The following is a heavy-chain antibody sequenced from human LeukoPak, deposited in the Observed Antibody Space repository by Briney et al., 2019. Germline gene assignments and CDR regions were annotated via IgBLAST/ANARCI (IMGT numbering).Heavy chain of an antibody. V-gene: IGHV1-18*01. D-gene: IGHD5-18*01. CDR1: GYTFTSYG. J-gene: IGHJ5*02. CDR3: ARADTATGWFDP. CDR2: ISAYNGNT. Sequence: ASXXXSCKASGYTFTSYGISWVRQAPGQGLEWMGWISAYNGNTNYAQKLQGRVTMTTDTSTSTAYMELRSLRSDDTAVYYCARADTATGWFDPWGQGTLVTVSS.